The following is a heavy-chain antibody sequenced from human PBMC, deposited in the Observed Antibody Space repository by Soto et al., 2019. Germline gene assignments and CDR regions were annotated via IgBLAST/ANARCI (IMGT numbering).Heavy chain of an antibody. CDR3: ARGSSFTYYFDY. CDR1: GTSINKYY. Sequence: PSETLSLTCSVSGTSINKYYWAWLRQSPGKGLEWIGYVYNSEITNYNPSRESRVTISVDTSRTQLSLRLSSVTAADTDVYYCARGSSFTYYFDYWGQGTLVTVSS. CDR2: VYNSEIT. J-gene: IGHJ4*02. V-gene: IGHV4-59*01. D-gene: IGHD3-10*01.